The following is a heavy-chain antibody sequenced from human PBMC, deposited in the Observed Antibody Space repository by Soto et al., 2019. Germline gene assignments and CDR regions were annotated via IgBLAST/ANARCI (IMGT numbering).Heavy chain of an antibody. CDR1: GFTFSGSA. D-gene: IGHD3-3*01. J-gene: IGHJ6*03. CDR3: SRQASDFWSGKPQYYMDV. Sequence: EVQLVESGGGLVQPGGSLKLSCAASGFTFSGSAMHWVRQASGKGLEWVGRIRSKGNNYATAYGASLKGRFTISRDESKKTAYLQMNSLNTEDTAVYYCSRQASDFWSGKPQYYMDVWGKGTTVTVSS. V-gene: IGHV3-73*01. CDR2: IRSKGNNYAT.